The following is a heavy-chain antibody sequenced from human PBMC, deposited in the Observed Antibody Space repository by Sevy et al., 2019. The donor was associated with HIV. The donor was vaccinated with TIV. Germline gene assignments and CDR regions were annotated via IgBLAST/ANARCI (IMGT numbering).Heavy chain of an antibody. CDR3: TRVRYNYGQKYSDY. CDR2: ISTSSGFT. J-gene: IGHJ4*02. D-gene: IGHD5-18*01. Sequence: GGSLRLSCTASGFSFSDYYMSWIRQAPGKGLEWISYISTSSGFTDYEDSVKGRFTISRDNAKNSLYLQMNSLRAEDTAVYFCTRVRYNYGQKYSDYWGQGTLVTVPQ. V-gene: IGHV3-11*06. CDR1: GFSFSDYY.